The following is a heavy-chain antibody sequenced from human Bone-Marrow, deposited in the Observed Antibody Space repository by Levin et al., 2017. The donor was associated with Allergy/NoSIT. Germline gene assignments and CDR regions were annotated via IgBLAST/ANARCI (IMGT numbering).Heavy chain of an antibody. J-gene: IGHJ3*02. CDR2: IWYDGSNK. V-gene: IGHV3-33*01. CDR3: ARAAPYFQVGGAFDI. Sequence: GESLKISCAASGFTFSSYGMHWVRQAPGKGLEWVAVIWYDGSNKYYADSVKGRFTISRDNSKNTLYLQMNSLRAEDTAVYYCARAAPYFQVGGAFDIWGQGTMVTVSS. CDR1: GFTFSSYG. D-gene: IGHD3-9*01.